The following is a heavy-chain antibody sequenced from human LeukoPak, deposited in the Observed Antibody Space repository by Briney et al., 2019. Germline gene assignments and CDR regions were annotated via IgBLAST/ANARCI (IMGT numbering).Heavy chain of an antibody. CDR3: ARAGQWFSDAFDI. CDR1: GFTFSTYD. Sequence: PGGSLRLFCAASGFTFSTYDMHWVPQATGKGLEWVSGIGTAYDTHYPDSVKGRFTISRENAKNSFYLQMNSLTVGDTAVYYCARAGQWFSDAFDIWGQGTMVTVSS. V-gene: IGHV3-13*01. CDR2: IGTAYDT. J-gene: IGHJ3*02. D-gene: IGHD3-22*01.